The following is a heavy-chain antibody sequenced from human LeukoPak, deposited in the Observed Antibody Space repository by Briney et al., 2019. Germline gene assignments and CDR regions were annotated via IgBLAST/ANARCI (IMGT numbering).Heavy chain of an antibody. CDR1: GDSFTNSW. D-gene: IGHD1-1*01. Sequence: GESLKISCKGSGDSFTNSWIGWVRQMPGKGLEWMGRIHPDDFYSNYSPSFEGRVTISVEKSITTAYLQWSSLRASDTATYYCARLALGMTRAGKYFYNGVDVWGQGTTVTVSS. CDR3: ARLALGMTRAGKYFYNGVDV. CDR2: IHPDDFYS. J-gene: IGHJ6*02. V-gene: IGHV5-10-1*01.